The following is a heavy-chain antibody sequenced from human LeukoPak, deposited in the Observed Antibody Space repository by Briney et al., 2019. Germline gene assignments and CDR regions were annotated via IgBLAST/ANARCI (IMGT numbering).Heavy chain of an antibody. CDR2: IYPGDSDT. CDR1: GYSFTSYW. Sequence: GESLKISCKGSGYSFTSYWIGWVRQMPGKGLEWMGIIYPGDSDTRYSPFFQGQVTISADKSISTAYLQWSSLKASDTAMYYCARRVDYDILTGYLSYYFDYWGQGTLVTVSS. V-gene: IGHV5-51*01. J-gene: IGHJ4*02. CDR3: ARRVDYDILTGYLSYYFDY. D-gene: IGHD3-9*01.